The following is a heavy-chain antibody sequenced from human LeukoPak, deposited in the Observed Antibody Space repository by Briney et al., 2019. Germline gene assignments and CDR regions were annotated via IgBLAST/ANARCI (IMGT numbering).Heavy chain of an antibody. V-gene: IGHV4-31*03. CDR2: IYYSGST. CDR3: ARGGKGRNYYYYYGMDV. CDR1: GGSISSGGYY. Sequence: SETLSLTCTVSGGSISSGGYYWSWIRQHPGKGLEWIGYIYYSGSTYYNPSLKSRVTISVDTSKNQFSLKLSSVTAADTAVYYCARGGKGRNYYYYYGMDVWGQGTTVTVSS. J-gene: IGHJ6*02.